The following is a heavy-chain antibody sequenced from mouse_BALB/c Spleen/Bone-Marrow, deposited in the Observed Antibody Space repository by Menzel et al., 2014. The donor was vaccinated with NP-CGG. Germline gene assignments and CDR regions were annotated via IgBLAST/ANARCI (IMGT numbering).Heavy chain of an antibody. J-gene: IGHJ2*01. CDR1: GYAFTNYL. Sequence: VKLMESGAELVRPGTSVKVSCKASGYAFTNYLIEWGKQRPGQGLEWIGVINPGSGGSNNNEKFKGKATLTADKSSSTAYMQLSSLTSDDSAVYFCARSTTVKDYFDYWGQGTTLTVSS. D-gene: IGHD1-1*01. CDR3: ARSTTVKDYFDY. CDR2: INPGSGGS. V-gene: IGHV1-54*01.